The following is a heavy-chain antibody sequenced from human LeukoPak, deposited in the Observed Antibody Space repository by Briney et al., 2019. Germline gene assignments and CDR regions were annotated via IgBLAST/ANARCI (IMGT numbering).Heavy chain of an antibody. V-gene: IGHV3-23*01. D-gene: IGHD6-13*01. Sequence: GGSLRLSCAASGFTFSSYAMRWVRQAPGKGLEWVSAISGSGGSTYYADSVKGRFTISRDNSKNTLYLQMNSLRAEDTAVYYCAKDGVSSSWYSYYYYGMDVWGQGTTVTVSS. CDR3: AKDGVSSSWYSYYYYGMDV. CDR1: GFTFSSYA. CDR2: ISGSGGST. J-gene: IGHJ6*02.